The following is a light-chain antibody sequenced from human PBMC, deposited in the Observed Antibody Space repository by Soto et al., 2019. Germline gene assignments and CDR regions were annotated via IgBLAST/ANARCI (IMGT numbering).Light chain of an antibody. Sequence: DIQMTQSPSTLCASVGDRVTITCRASQSISSWLAWYQQKPGKAPKLLIYDASSLESGVPSRFSGSGSDTEFTLTINNLQPDDFATYHSQQYNRYSLTFGGGTKVEIK. J-gene: IGKJ4*01. CDR2: DAS. V-gene: IGKV1-5*01. CDR1: QSISSW. CDR3: QQYNRYSLT.